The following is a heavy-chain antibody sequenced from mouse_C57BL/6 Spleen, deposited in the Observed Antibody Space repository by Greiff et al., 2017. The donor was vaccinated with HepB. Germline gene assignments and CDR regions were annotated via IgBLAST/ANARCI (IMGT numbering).Heavy chain of an antibody. V-gene: IGHV1-76*01. CDR1: GYTFTDYY. Sequence: VQLQQSGAELVRPGASVKLSCKASGYTFTDYYINWVKQRPGQGLEWIARIYPGSGNTYYNEKFKGKATLTAEKSSSTAYMQLSSLTSEDSAVYFCARGGNWDAMDYFDYWGQGTTLTVSS. J-gene: IGHJ2*01. CDR2: IYPGSGNT. D-gene: IGHD4-1*01. CDR3: ARGGNWDAMDYFDY.